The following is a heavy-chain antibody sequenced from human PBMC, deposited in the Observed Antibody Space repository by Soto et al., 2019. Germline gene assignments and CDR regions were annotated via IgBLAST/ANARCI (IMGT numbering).Heavy chain of an antibody. CDR1: GGSISSGDYY. J-gene: IGHJ3*02. CDR2: IYYSGST. Sequence: PSETLSLTCTVSGGSISSGDYYWSWIRQPPGKGLEWIGYIYYSGSTYYNPSLKSRVTISVDTSKNQFSLELSSVTAADTAVYYCARMDSSSWYAFDIWGQGTMVTVSS. V-gene: IGHV4-30-4*01. D-gene: IGHD6-13*01. CDR3: ARMDSSSWYAFDI.